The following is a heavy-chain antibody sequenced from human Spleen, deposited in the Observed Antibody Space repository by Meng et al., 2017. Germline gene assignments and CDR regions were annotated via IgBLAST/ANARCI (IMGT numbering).Heavy chain of an antibody. CDR2: ISSSGSTI. J-gene: IGHJ3*02. CDR1: GFTFSSYE. V-gene: IGHV3-48*03. D-gene: IGHD3-10*01. Sequence: GESLKISCAASGFTFSSYEMNWVRQAPGKGLEWVSYISSSGSTIYYAGSVKGRFTISRDNAKNSLYLQRASLRAEDTAVYYCARVPYYYGSGSYYDAFDIWGQGTMVTVSS. CDR3: ARVPYYYGSGSYYDAFDI.